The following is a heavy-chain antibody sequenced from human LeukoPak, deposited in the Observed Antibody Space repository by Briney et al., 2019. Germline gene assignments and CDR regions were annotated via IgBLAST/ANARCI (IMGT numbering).Heavy chain of an antibody. CDR2: IYYSGTT. D-gene: IGHD5-18*01. Sequence: SETLSLTCTVSGGSISSYYWGWIRQPPGKGLEWIGSIYYSGTTHYSPSLESRVTISVDTSKNQFSLKLASVTAADTAIYYCAKGAGGFSYYNWFDPWGQGTLVTVSP. J-gene: IGHJ5*02. CDR1: GGSISSYY. CDR3: AKGAGGFSYYNWFDP. V-gene: IGHV4-39*07.